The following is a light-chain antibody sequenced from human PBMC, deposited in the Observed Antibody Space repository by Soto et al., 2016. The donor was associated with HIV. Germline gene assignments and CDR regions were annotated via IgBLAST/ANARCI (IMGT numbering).Light chain of an antibody. Sequence: DIQMTQSPSSLSASVGDRVTITCRASRPISSYLNWYQQTPGKAPKLLIFAASSLQGGVPARFSGSGSGTDFSLTISNLQPEDFATYYCQQSYSIPLTFGQGTRLEI. CDR1: RPISSY. J-gene: IGKJ5*01. V-gene: IGKV1-39*01. CDR2: AAS. CDR3: QQSYSIPLT.